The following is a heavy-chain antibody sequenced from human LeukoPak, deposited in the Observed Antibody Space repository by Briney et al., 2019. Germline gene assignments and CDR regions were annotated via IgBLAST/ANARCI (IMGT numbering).Heavy chain of an antibody. Sequence: GGSLRLSCTASGFTFGDYAMSWVRQAPGKGLEWVGFIRSKAYGGTTEYAASVKGRFTISRDDSKSIAYLQMNSLKTEDTAVYYCTRARGSGKAHPRSYYFDYWGQGTLVTVSS. CDR2: IRSKAYGGTT. J-gene: IGHJ4*02. V-gene: IGHV3-49*04. D-gene: IGHD3-10*01. CDR3: TRARGSGKAHPRSYYFDY. CDR1: GFTFGDYA.